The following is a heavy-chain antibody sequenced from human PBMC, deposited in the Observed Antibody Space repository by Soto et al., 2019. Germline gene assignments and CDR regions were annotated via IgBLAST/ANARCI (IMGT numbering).Heavy chain of an antibody. CDR2: SAWDDDK. V-gene: IGHV2-70*01. D-gene: IGHD3-16*01. CDR3: ARNSRGTMGPFEY. J-gene: IGHJ4*02. Sequence: SGPTLVNPTQTLTLTCTFSGFSLSTSGECVSWIRQPPGKAREWLALSAWDDDKYYSTSLKTRRTISQDPSQNQVVLTMTNMDPLDTATYFCARNSRGTMGPFEYWGQGTLVPVSS. CDR1: GFSLSTSGEC.